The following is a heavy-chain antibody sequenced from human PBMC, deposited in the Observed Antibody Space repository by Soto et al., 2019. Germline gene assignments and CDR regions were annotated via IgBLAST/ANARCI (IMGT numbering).Heavy chain of an antibody. CDR3: ARDPREYYFDY. CDR2: ISSSGSTI. J-gene: IGHJ4*02. V-gene: IGHV3-11*01. Sequence: QVRLVESGGGLVKPGGSLRLSCAASGFTFSDYCMTWIRQAPGKGLEWVSYISSSGSTIYYADSMKGRFTISRDNAKNSLYLQMNSLRAEDTAVYYCARDPREYYFDYWGQGTLVTVSS. CDR1: GFTFSDYC.